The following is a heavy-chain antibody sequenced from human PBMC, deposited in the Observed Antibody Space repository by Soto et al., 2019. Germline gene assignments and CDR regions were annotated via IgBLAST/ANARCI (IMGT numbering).Heavy chain of an antibody. CDR2: INPNSGGT. CDR3: ARVRRGYSSTSSYYDFDY. J-gene: IGHJ4*02. V-gene: IGHV1-2*04. Sequence: QVQLVQSGAEVKKPGASVKVSCKASGYTFTGYYMHWVRQAPGQGLEWMGWINPNSGGTNYAQKFQGWVTMTRYTSISTAYMELSRLRSDDTDVYYCARVRRGYSSTSSYYDFDYWGQGTLVTVSS. D-gene: IGHD6-13*01. CDR1: GYTFTGYY.